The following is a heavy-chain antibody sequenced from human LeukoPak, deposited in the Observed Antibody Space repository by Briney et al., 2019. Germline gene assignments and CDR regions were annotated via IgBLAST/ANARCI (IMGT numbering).Heavy chain of an antibody. V-gene: IGHV4-61*01. CDR2: IYYSGST. D-gene: IGHD3-22*01. CDR3: ARDFAYYYDSSGLNAFDI. J-gene: IGHJ3*02. Sequence: PSETLSLTCTVSGGSVSSGSYYWSWIRQPPGKGLEWIGYIYYSGSTYCNPSLKSRVTISVDTSKNQFSLKLSSVTAADTAVYYCARDFAYYYDSSGLNAFDIWGQGTMVTVSS. CDR1: GGSVSSGSYY.